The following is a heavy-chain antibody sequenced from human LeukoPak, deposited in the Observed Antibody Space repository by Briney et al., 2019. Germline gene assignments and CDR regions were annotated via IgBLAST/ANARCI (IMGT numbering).Heavy chain of an antibody. Sequence: ASVTVSCKASGYTFTSYGISWVRQAPGQGLEWMGWISAYNGNTNYAQKLQGRVTMTTDTSTSTAYMELRSLRSDDTAVYYCARDLYYDSSGYYFGYWGQGTLVTVSS. CDR3: ARDLYYDSSGYYFGY. J-gene: IGHJ4*02. CDR1: GYTFTSYG. D-gene: IGHD3-22*01. CDR2: ISAYNGNT. V-gene: IGHV1-18*01.